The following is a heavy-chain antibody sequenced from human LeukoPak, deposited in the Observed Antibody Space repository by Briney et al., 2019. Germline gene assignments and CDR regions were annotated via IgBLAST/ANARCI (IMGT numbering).Heavy chain of an antibody. CDR1: GFTVSSNY. D-gene: IGHD4-11*01. J-gene: IGHJ3*02. Sequence: GGSLRLSCAASGFTVSSNYMSWVRQAPGKGLEWVSVIYSGGSTYYADSVKGRFTISRDNAENSLYLQMNSLRDEDTAVYYCVRDAAYSAFNMWGQGTMVTVSS. CDR3: VRDAAYSAFNM. CDR2: IYSGGST. V-gene: IGHV3-53*01.